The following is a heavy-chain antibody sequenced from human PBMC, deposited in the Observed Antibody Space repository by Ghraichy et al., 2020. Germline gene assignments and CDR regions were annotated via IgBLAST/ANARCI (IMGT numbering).Heavy chain of an antibody. CDR3: ATQVWNSFYYGMDV. J-gene: IGHJ6*02. V-gene: IGHV1-18*01. CDR1: GYTFTSYG. D-gene: IGHD1/OR15-1a*01. Sequence: GESLNISCKASGYTFTSYGISWVRQAPGQGLEWMGWISAYNGNTNYAQKLQGRVTMTTDTSTSTAYMELRSLRSDDTAVYYCATQVWNSFYYGMDVWGQGTTVTVSS. CDR2: ISAYNGNT.